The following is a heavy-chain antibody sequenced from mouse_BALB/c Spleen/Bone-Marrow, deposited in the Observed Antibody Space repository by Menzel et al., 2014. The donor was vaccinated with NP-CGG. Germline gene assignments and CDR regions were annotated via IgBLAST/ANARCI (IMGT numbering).Heavy chain of an antibody. CDR2: IYPDSGST. Sequence: LQQSGSELVRPGASVKLSCKASGYTFTSYWMHWVKQRPGQGLEWIGNIYPDSGSTNYDEKFKSKATLTVDTSSSTAYMQLSSLTSEDSAVYYCTNHYFDYWGQGTTLTVSS. CDR1: GYTFTSYW. CDR3: TNHYFDY. J-gene: IGHJ2*01. V-gene: IGHV1S22*01.